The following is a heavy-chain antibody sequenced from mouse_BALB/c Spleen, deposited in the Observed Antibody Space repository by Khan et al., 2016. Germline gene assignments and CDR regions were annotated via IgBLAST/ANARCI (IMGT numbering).Heavy chain of an antibody. J-gene: IGHJ3*01. D-gene: IGHD1-1*01. Sequence: QVQLQQSGAEVVRPGTSVKVSCKASAYACTNCLIEWVTQRPGQGLEWIGAIYAGSGGTKYNERFKGKATLSAHNSSSTADRTLRSLTSDDSAVDCCASQYGSSNVGFAYWGQGTLVTVSA. CDR1: AYACTNCL. CDR3: ASQYGSSNVGFAY. V-gene: IGHV1-54*01. CDR2: IYAGSGGT.